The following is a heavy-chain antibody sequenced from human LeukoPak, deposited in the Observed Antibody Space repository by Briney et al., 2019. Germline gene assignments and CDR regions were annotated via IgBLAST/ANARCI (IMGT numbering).Heavy chain of an antibody. J-gene: IGHJ6*03. V-gene: IGHV4-59*01. D-gene: IGHD5-18*01. Sequence: SETLSLTCSVSGGSISSYYWSWIRQPPGKGLQWIGYIYYSGSTNYNPSLKSRVTISVDTSKNQFSLKLRSVTAADTAVYYCARTTEGRYTYSYFYYYMDVWGKGTTVTISS. CDR2: IYYSGST. CDR1: GGSISSYY. CDR3: ARTTEGRYTYSYFYYYMDV.